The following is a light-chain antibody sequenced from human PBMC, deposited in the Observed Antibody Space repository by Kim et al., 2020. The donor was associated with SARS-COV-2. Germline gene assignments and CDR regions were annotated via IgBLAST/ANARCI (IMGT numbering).Light chain of an antibody. J-gene: IGLJ2*01. CDR1: KLGDDF. CDR3: QAWDSHTVV. Sequence: SYELTQPPSVSVSPGQTATITCSADKLGDDFDSWYQQKPGQPPVLVIYQHNKRPSGIPERFSGSISGNTATLTISGTQTVDEADYYCQAWDSHTVVFGGGTQLTVL. V-gene: IGLV3-1*01. CDR2: QHN.